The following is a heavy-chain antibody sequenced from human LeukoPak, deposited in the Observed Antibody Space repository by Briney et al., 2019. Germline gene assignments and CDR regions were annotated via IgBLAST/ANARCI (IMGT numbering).Heavy chain of an antibody. CDR1: GYSISSGYY. Sequence: SETLSLTCAVSGYSISSGYYWGWIRQPPGKGLEWIGSIYHSGSTYYNPSLKSRVTISVDTSKNQFSLKLSSVTAADTAVYYCARPAAPFAWFDPWGQGTLVTVSS. CDR3: ARPAAPFAWFDP. V-gene: IGHV4-38-2*01. J-gene: IGHJ5*02. D-gene: IGHD6-6*01. CDR2: IYHSGST.